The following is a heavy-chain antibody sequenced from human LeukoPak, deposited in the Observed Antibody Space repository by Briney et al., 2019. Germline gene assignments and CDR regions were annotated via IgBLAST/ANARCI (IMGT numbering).Heavy chain of an antibody. CDR1: GFTFSSYC. D-gene: IGHD3-16*01. V-gene: IGHV3-7*03. Sequence: GGSLRLSRAASGFTFSSYCMNWARQAPGKGLEWVASINHNGNVNYYVDSVKGRFTISRDNAKNSLYLQMSNLRAEDTAVYFCARGGGLDVWGQGATVTVSS. CDR2: INHNGNVN. J-gene: IGHJ6*02. CDR3: ARGGGLDV.